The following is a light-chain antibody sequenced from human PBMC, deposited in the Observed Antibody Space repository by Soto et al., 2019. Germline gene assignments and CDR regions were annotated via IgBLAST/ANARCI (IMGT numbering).Light chain of an antibody. V-gene: IGLV1-51*01. CDR3: ATWDTYLNSGV. J-gene: IGLJ3*02. Sequence: QSVLTQPPSVSAAPGQKVTISCSGSSSNIGNDYVSWYQQLPGAAPKLLIYDNGERPSGIPDRFSGSKSGTSATLGISGLQTGDEADYYCATWDTYLNSGVFGGGTQLTVL. CDR2: DNG. CDR1: SSNIGNDY.